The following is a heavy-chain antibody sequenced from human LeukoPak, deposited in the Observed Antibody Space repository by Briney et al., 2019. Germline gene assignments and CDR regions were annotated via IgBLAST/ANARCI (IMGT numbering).Heavy chain of an antibody. V-gene: IGHV1-8*01. CDR3: ARGGAARYYYYYYYMDV. D-gene: IGHD6-6*01. CDR1: GYTFTSYD. CDR2: MNPNSGNT. J-gene: IGHJ6*03. Sequence: ASVKVSCKASGYTFTSYDINWVRQATGQGLEWMGWMNPNSGNTGYAQKFQGRVTMTRNTSISTAYMELSSLRSEDTAVYYCARGGAARYYYYYYYMDVLGKGTTVTVSS.